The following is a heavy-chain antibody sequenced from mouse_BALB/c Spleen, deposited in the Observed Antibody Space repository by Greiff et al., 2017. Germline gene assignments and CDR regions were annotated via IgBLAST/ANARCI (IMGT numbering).Heavy chain of an antibody. CDR1: GYTFSSYW. CDR2: ILPGSGST. Sequence: VMLVESGAELMKPGASVKISCKATGYTFSSYWIEWVKQRPGHGLEWIGEILPGSGSTNYNEKFKGKATFTADTSSNTAYMQLSSLTSEDSAVYYCASRPGAMDYWGQGTSVTVAS. CDR3: ASRPGAMDY. J-gene: IGHJ4*01. V-gene: IGHV1-9*01.